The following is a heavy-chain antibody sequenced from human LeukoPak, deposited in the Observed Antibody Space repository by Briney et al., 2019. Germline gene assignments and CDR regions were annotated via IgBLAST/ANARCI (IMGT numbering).Heavy chain of an antibody. J-gene: IGHJ4*02. CDR3: ARGAYYNILTGYRGEILGFDY. D-gene: IGHD3-9*01. CDR1: GFTFSSHG. V-gene: IGHV3-30*02. CDR2: IRYDGRIK. Sequence: RGSLRLSCAASGFTFSSHGMHWVRQAPGKGLEWVAFIRYDGRIKYYADSVKGRFTISRDNSKNTLYLQMNSLRAEDTAVYYCARGAYYNILTGYRGEILGFDYWGQGTLVTVSS.